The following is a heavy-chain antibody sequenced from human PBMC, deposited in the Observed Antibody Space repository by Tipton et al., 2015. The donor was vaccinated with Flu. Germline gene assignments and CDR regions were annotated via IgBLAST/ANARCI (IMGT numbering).Heavy chain of an antibody. CDR2: IYYSGST. CDR3: ATYGSGSYSNY. D-gene: IGHD3-10*01. CDR1: GGSISSSSYY. J-gene: IGHJ4*02. V-gene: IGHV4-39*07. Sequence: TLSLTCTVSGGSISSSSYYWGWIRQPPGKGLEWIGSIYYSGSTYYNPSLKSRVTISVDTSKNQFSLKLSSVTAADTAVYYCATYGSGSYSNYWGQGTLVTVSS.